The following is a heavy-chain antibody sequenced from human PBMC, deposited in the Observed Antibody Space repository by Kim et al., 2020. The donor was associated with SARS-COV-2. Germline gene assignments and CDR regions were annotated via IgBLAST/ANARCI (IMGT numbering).Heavy chain of an antibody. CDR2: ISSSSSYI. CDR1: GFTFSSYS. D-gene: IGHD3-9*01. J-gene: IGHJ6*02. V-gene: IGHV3-21*01. CDR3: ARFDWLLYKGGDDNYGMDV. Sequence: GGSLRLSCAASGFTFSSYSMNWVRQAPGKGLEWVSSISSSSSYIYYADSVKGRFTISRDNAKNSLYLQMNSLRAEDTAVYYCARFDWLLYKGGDDNYGMDVWGQGTTVTVSS.